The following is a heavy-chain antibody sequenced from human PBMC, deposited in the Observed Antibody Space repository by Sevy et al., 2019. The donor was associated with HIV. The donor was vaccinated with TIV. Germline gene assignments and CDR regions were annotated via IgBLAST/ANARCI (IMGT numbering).Heavy chain of an antibody. CDR3: ARVGLGYDTSGVDY. V-gene: IGHV3-74*01. D-gene: IGHD3-22*01. CDR1: GFTFSSYG. J-gene: IGHJ4*02. Sequence: GGSLRLSCAASGFTFSSYGMHWVRQAPGKGLEWVSLINSDGSSTNYADSVKGRFTISRDNAKNTLYLQMNSLRAEDTAVYFCARVGLGYDTSGVDYWGQGTLVTVSS. CDR2: INSDGSST.